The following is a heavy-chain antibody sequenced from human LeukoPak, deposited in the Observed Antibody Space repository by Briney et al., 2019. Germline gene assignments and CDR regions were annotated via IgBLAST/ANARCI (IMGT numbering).Heavy chain of an antibody. CDR3: ARQRYSGSYYFDS. CDR2: IYHSGST. D-gene: IGHD1-26*01. V-gene: IGHV4-59*08. CDR1: GGSITNYY. J-gene: IGHJ4*02. Sequence: SETLSLTCTVSGGSITNYYWGWIRQPLGKGLEWIGYIYHSGSTNYNPSLKSRVTISVDTSENQFSLRLTSVTAADTAVYYCARQRYSGSYYFDSWGQGSLATVSS.